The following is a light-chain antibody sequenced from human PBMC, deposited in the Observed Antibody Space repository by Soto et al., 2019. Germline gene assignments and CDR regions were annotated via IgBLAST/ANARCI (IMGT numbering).Light chain of an antibody. Sequence: EIVLTQSPATLSLSLGERATLSCRASQSVRSYLAWYQQKPGQAPRLLIYDASNRATGIPARFSGSGSGTDFTLTISSLQPDDFALYYCQQRSNWRCTFGQGTKLEIK. CDR1: QSVRSY. J-gene: IGKJ2*02. CDR3: QQRSNWRCT. V-gene: IGKV3-11*01. CDR2: DAS.